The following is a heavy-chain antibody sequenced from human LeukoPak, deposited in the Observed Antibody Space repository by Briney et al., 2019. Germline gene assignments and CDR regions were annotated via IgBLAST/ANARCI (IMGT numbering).Heavy chain of an antibody. V-gene: IGHV4-34*01. Sequence: PSETLSLTCAVYGGSFSGYYWSWIRQPPGKGLEWIGEINHSGSTNYNPSLKSRVTITVDTSKNQFSLKLSSVTAADTAVYYCARGHSGSGNTYAFDIWGQGKMVTVSS. CDR2: INHSGST. J-gene: IGHJ3*02. CDR3: ARGHSGSGNTYAFDI. CDR1: GGSFSGYY. D-gene: IGHD3-10*01.